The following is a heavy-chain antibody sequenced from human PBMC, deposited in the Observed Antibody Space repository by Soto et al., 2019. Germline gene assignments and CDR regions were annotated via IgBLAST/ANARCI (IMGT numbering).Heavy chain of an antibody. CDR1: GGSISSSSYY. Sequence: SETLSLTWTVSGGSISSSSYYWGWLRQPPGKGLEWIGSIYYSGSTYYNPSLESRVTISVDTSKNQFSLKLSSVTAADTAVYYCASGDVIRGNSPYFDYWGQATLVTVSS. CDR3: ASGDVIRGNSPYFDY. V-gene: IGHV4-39*01. D-gene: IGHD3-16*01. J-gene: IGHJ4*02. CDR2: IYYSGST.